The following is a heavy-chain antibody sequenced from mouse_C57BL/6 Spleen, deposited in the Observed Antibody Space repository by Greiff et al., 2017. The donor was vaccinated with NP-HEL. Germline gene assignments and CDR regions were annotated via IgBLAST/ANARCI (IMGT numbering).Heavy chain of an antibody. CDR1: GYTFTSYW. CDR2: IHPNSGST. Sequence: VQLQQSGAELVKPGASVKLSCKASGYTFTSYWMHWVKQRPGQGLEWIGMIHPNSGSTNYNEKFKSKATLTVDKSSSTAYMQLSSLTSEDSAVYYCARPYYGSSPDYWGQGTTLTVSS. J-gene: IGHJ2*01. V-gene: IGHV1-64*01. D-gene: IGHD1-1*01. CDR3: ARPYYGSSPDY.